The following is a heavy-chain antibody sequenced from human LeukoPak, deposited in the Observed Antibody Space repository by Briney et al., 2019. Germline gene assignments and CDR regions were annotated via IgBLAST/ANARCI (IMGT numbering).Heavy chain of an antibody. CDR1: GGSFSGYY. J-gene: IGHJ4*02. CDR2: INHSGST. Sequence: SETLSLTCAVYGGSFSGYYWSWIRQPPGKGLEWIGEINHSGSTNYNPSLKSRVTISVDTSKNQFSLKLSSVTAADTAVYYCARGGWWRVFDYWGQGTLVTVFS. CDR3: ARGGWWRVFDY. D-gene: IGHD6-19*01. V-gene: IGHV4-34*01.